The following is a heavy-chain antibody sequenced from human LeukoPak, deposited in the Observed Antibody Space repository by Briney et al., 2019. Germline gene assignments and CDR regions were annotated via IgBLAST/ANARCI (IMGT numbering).Heavy chain of an antibody. V-gene: IGHV3-74*01. CDR1: GFTFSGDF. CDR2: ISGDETYT. Sequence: GSLRLSCVASGFTFSGDFMHWIRQAPGEGLMWVSQISGDETYTNYADSAKGRFTISRDDAKNTLYLQMNSLRAEDTAIYYCVREDNAFNIWGQGTLVTVSS. J-gene: IGHJ3*02. CDR3: VREDNAFNI.